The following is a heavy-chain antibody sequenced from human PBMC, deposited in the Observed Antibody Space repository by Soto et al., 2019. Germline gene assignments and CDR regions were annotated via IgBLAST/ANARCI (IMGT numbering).Heavy chain of an antibody. D-gene: IGHD7-27*01. Sequence: DLVESGGALVRPGGSLRLTCAVSGFTFSNFWFHWVRQAPGKGLVWVARINTDGSVTSHADSVKGRFTISRDNAKSTLYLQMNSLREDDSDMYYCARQTGLGATNYWGQGTLVTVAS. CDR3: ARQTGLGATNY. V-gene: IGHV3-74*01. J-gene: IGHJ4*02. CDR1: GFTFSNFW. CDR2: INTDGSVT.